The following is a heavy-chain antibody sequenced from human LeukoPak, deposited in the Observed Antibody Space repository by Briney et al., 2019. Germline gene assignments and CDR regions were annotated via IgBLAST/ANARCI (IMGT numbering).Heavy chain of an antibody. CDR2: ISSSSSSR. V-gene: IGHV3-11*06. CDR3: ARVGNGRSWDY. Sequence: GGSLRLSCVASGFTFSDYFMSWLRQAPGKGLEWISYISSSSSSRDYADSVKGRFTISRDNAKNSLYLQMNSLRDDDTAVYYCARVGNGRSWDYWGRGTLVSVSS. D-gene: IGHD2-15*01. CDR1: GFTFSDYF. J-gene: IGHJ4*02.